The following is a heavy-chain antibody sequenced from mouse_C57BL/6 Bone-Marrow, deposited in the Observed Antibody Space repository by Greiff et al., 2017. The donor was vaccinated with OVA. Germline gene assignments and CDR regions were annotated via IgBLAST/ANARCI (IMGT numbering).Heavy chain of an antibody. CDR2: ISYDGSN. J-gene: IGHJ3*01. V-gene: IGHV3-6*01. Sequence: DVKLQESGPGLVKPSQSLSLTCSVTGHSITSGYYWNWIRQFPGNKLEWMGYISYDGSNNYNPSLKNRISITRDTSKNQFFLKLNSVTTEDTATYYCAREYYSNHGGFAYWGQGTLVTVSA. D-gene: IGHD2-5*01. CDR1: GHSITSGYY. CDR3: AREYYSNHGGFAY.